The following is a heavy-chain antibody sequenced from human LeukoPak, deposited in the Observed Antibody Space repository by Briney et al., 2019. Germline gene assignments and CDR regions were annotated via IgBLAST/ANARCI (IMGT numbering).Heavy chain of an antibody. CDR2: ISTDGSST. V-gene: IGHV3-74*01. CDR1: GFSFSSSW. J-gene: IGHJ1*01. D-gene: IGHD3-10*02. CDR3: ARDVREFPLKN. Sequence: PGGSLRLSCAASGFSFSSSWMHWVRQTPGKGLVWVARISTDGSSTSYADSVKGRFTISRDNAKNRVYLQVNTLRAEDTAVYHCARDVREFPLKNWGQGTLVTVSS.